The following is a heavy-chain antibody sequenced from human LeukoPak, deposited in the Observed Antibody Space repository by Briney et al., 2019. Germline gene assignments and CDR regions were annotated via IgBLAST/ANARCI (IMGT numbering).Heavy chain of an antibody. V-gene: IGHV1-18*01. D-gene: IGHD3-22*01. CDR2: ISAYNGNT. CDR1: GYTFTSYG. Sequence: ASVKVSCKASGYTFTSYGISWVRQAPRQGLEWMGWISAYNGNTNYAQKLQGRVTMTTDTSTSTAYMELRSLRSDDTAVYYCATSSYDSSGYYSQGYFDLWGRGTLVTVSS. J-gene: IGHJ2*01. CDR3: ATSSYDSSGYYSQGYFDL.